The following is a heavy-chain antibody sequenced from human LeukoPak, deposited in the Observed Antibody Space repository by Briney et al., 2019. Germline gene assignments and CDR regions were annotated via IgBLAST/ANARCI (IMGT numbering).Heavy chain of an antibody. D-gene: IGHD3-10*01. Sequence: SETLSLTCTVSSVSISDSNYFWGWIRQPPGKGLEWIGSIYYSGSTYYNPSLKSRVTISVDTSKNQFSLKLSSVTAADTAVYYCARGRVRGVINKYYYGMDVWGQGTTVTVSS. J-gene: IGHJ6*02. CDR2: IYYSGST. CDR1: SVSISDSNYF. CDR3: ARGRVRGVINKYYYGMDV. V-gene: IGHV4-39*07.